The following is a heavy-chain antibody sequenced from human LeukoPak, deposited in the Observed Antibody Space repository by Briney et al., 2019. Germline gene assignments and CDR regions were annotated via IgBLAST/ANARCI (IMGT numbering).Heavy chain of an antibody. J-gene: IGHJ4*01. CDR2: IYYSGST. CDR3: ARLASSIWSHCIY. D-gene: IGHD6-13*01. Sequence: SETLTLTCTVSGGSFSGYSWSWIRQPPGKGPEWIGYIYYSGSTNYNPSLKSRVTISVDTSKNQFSLKMNSVTAADTAVYYCARLASSIWSHCIYWAERPRVTVSS. V-gene: IGHV4-59*08. CDR1: GGSFSGYS.